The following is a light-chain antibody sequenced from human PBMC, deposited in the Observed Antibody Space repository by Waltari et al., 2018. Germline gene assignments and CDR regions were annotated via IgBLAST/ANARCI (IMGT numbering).Light chain of an antibody. V-gene: IGKV3-15*01. CDR3: QQYNNWPLT. CDR1: QSISSH. J-gene: IGKJ4*01. CDR2: SAS. Sequence: ETVMTQSPATLSALPGERVTLSCGASQSISSHVAWYQQKPGQPPRLVIYSASSRATGVPVRFSGSGSGKDFTLTISNLQSEDFAVYYCQQYNNWPLTFGGGTKVEL.